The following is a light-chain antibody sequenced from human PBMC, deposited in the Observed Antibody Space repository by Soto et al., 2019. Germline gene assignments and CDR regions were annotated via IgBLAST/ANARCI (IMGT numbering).Light chain of an antibody. J-gene: IGLJ1*01. CDR3: AAWDDSLNGYG. V-gene: IGLV1-44*01. Sequence: QSVLTQPPSASGTPGQRVTISCSGSSSNIGSNTVNWYQQLPGTAPKLLIYSNNQRPSGVPDRFSGSKSGTSASLAISGLQSEDEADYYCAAWDDSLNGYGFXTGTKGTVL. CDR1: SSNIGSNT. CDR2: SNN.